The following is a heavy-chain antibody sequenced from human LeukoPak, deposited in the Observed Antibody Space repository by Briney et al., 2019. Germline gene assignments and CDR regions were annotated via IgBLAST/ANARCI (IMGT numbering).Heavy chain of an antibody. CDR2: ISAYNGNT. CDR3: AREVYCSSTCCDEEGYFQH. CDR1: GYTFTSYG. Sequence: ASVKVSCKASGYTFTSYGISWVRQAPGQGLEWMGWISAYNGNTNYAQKLQGRVTMTTDTSTSTAYMELRSLRSDDTAVYYCAREVYCSSTCCDEEGYFQHWGQGTLVTVSS. J-gene: IGHJ1*01. D-gene: IGHD2-2*01. V-gene: IGHV1-18*01.